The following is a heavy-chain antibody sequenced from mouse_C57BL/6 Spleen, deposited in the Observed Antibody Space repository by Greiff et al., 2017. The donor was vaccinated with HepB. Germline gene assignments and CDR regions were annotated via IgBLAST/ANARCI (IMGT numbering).Heavy chain of an antibody. Sequence: EVMLVESGGGLVQPGGSLKLSCAASGFTFSDYYMYWVRQTPEKRLEWVAYISNGGGSTYYPDTVKGRFTISRDNAKNTLYLQMSRLKSEDTAMYYCARDTSTMVTTGFAYWGQGTLVTVSA. CDR1: GFTFSDYY. CDR2: ISNGGGST. CDR3: ARDTSTMVTTGFAY. D-gene: IGHD2-2*01. V-gene: IGHV5-12*01. J-gene: IGHJ3*01.